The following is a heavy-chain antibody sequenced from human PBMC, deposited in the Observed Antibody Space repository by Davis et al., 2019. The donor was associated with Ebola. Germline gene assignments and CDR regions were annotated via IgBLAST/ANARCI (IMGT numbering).Heavy chain of an antibody. CDR1: GFTFSGST. D-gene: IGHD3-10*01. J-gene: IGHJ4*02. Sequence: GESLKISCAASGFTFSGSTMHWVRQASGKGLEWVGRIRSKANSYATEYGASVEGRFTISRDDSKNTAYLQMNILRTEDTAVYYCARLYGSGSDVGWGWGQGTLVTVSS. V-gene: IGHV3-73*01. CDR3: ARLYGSGSDVGWG. CDR2: IRSKANSYAT.